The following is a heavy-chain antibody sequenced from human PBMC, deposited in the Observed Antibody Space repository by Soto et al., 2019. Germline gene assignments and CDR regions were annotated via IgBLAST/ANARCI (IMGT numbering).Heavy chain of an antibody. V-gene: IGHV1-18*01. CDR1: GYTFTSYG. Sequence: ASVKISCTASGYTFTSYGISRVRQAPGQGLEWMGWISAYNGNTNYAQKLQGRVTMPTDTSTSTAYMELRSFRSDDTAVYYCARDGVVAAGFDYWGQGTLVTVSS. CDR2: ISAYNGNT. CDR3: ARDGVVAAGFDY. J-gene: IGHJ4*02. D-gene: IGHD2-15*01.